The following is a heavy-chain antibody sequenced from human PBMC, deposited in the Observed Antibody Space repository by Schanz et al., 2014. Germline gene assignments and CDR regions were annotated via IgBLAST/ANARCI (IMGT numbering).Heavy chain of an antibody. V-gene: IGHV3-23*01. CDR1: GFTFSSYA. Sequence: EVQLLESGGGLVQPGGSLRLSCAASGFTFSSYAMSWVRQAPGKGLEWVSAISGSGGDTYYADSVKGRFTISRDNSKNTLYLQMTSLKTEETAVYYCVVWFGGVRNSWGQGTLVTVSS. CDR2: ISGSGGDT. J-gene: IGHJ4*02. CDR3: VVWFGGVRNS. D-gene: IGHD3-10*01.